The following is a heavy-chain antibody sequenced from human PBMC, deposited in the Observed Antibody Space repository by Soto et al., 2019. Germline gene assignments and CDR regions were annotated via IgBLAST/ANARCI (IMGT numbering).Heavy chain of an antibody. J-gene: IGHJ5*02. CDR1: GGSISSGGYY. D-gene: IGHD6-6*01. CDR3: ARLYSSSSPWFDP. Sequence: SETLSLTCTVSGGSISSGGYYWSWIRQHPGKGLEWIGYIYYSGSTYYNPSLKSRVTISVDTSKNQFSLKLSSVTAADTAVYYCARLYSSSSPWFDPWGQGTLVTVSS. V-gene: IGHV4-31*03. CDR2: IYYSGST.